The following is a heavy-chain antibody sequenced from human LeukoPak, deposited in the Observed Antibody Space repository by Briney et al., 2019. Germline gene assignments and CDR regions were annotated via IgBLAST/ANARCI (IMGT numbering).Heavy chain of an antibody. CDR1: GFTFSSYS. D-gene: IGHD2-15*01. CDR3: ARPQLAYCSGGSCYEDGYYYYYGMDV. V-gene: IGHV3-21*01. CDR2: ISSSSSYI. Sequence: GGSLRLSCAASGFTFSSYSMNWVRQAPGKGLEWVSSISSSSSYIYYADSVKGRFTISRDNAKNSLYLQMNSLRAEDTAVYYCARPQLAYCSGGSCYEDGYYYYYGMDVWGQGTTVTVSS. J-gene: IGHJ6*02.